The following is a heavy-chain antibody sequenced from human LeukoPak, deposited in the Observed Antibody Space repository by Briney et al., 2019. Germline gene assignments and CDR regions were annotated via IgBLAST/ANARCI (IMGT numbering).Heavy chain of an antibody. CDR1: GFTFSSYS. Sequence: GGSLRLSCAASGFTFSSYSMNWVRQAPGKGLEWVSSISSSSSYIYYADSVKGRVTISRDNAKNSLYLQMNSLRAEDTAVYYCARARTTVTTSFDYWGQGTLVTVSS. CDR2: ISSSSSYI. V-gene: IGHV3-21*01. CDR3: ARARTTVTTSFDY. D-gene: IGHD4-17*01. J-gene: IGHJ4*02.